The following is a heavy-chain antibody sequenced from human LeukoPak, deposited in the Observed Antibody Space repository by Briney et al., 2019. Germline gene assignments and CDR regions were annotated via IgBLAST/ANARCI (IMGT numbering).Heavy chain of an antibody. J-gene: IGHJ3*01. Sequence: PSETLSLTCTVSGGSISSGDYYWSWIRQPPGKRLEWIGYMYYSGATNYNPSLKSRVTISVDTSKNQFSLKLSSVTAADTAVYYCAREGSSAPSDAFDFWGQGTLVTVSS. CDR2: MYYSGAT. D-gene: IGHD6-19*01. V-gene: IGHV4-61*08. CDR1: GGSISSGDYY. CDR3: AREGSSAPSDAFDF.